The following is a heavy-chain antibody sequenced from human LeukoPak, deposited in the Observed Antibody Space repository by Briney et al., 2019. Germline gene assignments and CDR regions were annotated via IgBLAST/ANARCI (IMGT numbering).Heavy chain of an antibody. Sequence: DPGGSLRLSCTASGFGIGASFINWVRQAPGKGLEWVSAISGSGGSTYYADSVKGRFTISRDNSKNTLYLQMNSLRAEDTAVYYCAKGFSSSSWQIFDYWGQGTLVTVSS. CDR2: ISGSGGST. CDR3: AKGFSSSSWQIFDY. D-gene: IGHD6-13*01. J-gene: IGHJ4*02. V-gene: IGHV3-23*01. CDR1: GFGIGASF.